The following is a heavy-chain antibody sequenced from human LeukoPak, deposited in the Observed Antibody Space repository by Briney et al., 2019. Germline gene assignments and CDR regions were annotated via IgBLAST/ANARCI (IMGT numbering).Heavy chain of an antibody. CDR3: ARAAPYPDGGAFDI. D-gene: IGHD4-23*01. J-gene: IGHJ3*02. CDR2: ISWNSGSI. V-gene: IGHV3-9*01. Sequence: PGGSLRLSCAASGFTFDDYAMHWVRQAPGKGLEWVSGISWNSGSIGYADSVNGRFTISRDNAKNSLYLQMNSLRAEDTAVYYCARAAPYPDGGAFDIWGQGTMVTVSS. CDR1: GFTFDDYA.